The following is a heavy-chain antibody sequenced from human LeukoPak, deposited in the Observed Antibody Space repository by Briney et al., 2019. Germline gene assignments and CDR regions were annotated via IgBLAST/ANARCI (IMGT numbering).Heavy chain of an antibody. D-gene: IGHD3-10*01. Sequence: ASVKVSCKASGYTFTTYGISWVRQAPGQGLEWMGWISAYSGNTNYVQNLQGRVTMTTDTSTSTAYMEMRSLRSDDTAVYYCARDSFGSGEFDFWGQGTLVTVSS. V-gene: IGHV1-18*01. J-gene: IGHJ4*02. CDR1: GYTFTTYG. CDR3: ARDSFGSGEFDF. CDR2: ISAYSGNT.